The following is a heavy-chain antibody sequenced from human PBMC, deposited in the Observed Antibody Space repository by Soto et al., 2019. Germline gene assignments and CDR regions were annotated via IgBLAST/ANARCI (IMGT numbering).Heavy chain of an antibody. V-gene: IGHV4-31*03. CDR3: ARLRIATNNYKWFDP. CDR2: IYVTGAV. J-gene: IGHJ5*02. D-gene: IGHD2-21*01. Sequence: TLSLTCSVSGAALNSGNYYWSWIRQVPGKGLEWIGHIYVTGAVDYNPSLRDRITISQDTSERQLSLNLRLVTAADTVVYYCARLRIATNNYKWFDPWGQGTLVTVSS. CDR1: GAALNSGNYY.